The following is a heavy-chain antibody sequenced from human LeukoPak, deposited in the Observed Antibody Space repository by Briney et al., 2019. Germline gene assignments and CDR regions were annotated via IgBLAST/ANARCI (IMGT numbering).Heavy chain of an antibody. J-gene: IGHJ5*02. Sequence: SETLSLTCAVYGGSFSGYYWSWIRQPPGKGLEWIGYIYYSGSTNYNPSLKSRVTISVDTSKNQVSLKLSSVTAADTAVYYCARKEEYCSGGSCYLGWFDPWGPGTLVTDSS. D-gene: IGHD2-15*01. CDR3: ARKEEYCSGGSCYLGWFDP. CDR2: IYYSGST. CDR1: GGSFSGYY. V-gene: IGHV4-59*01.